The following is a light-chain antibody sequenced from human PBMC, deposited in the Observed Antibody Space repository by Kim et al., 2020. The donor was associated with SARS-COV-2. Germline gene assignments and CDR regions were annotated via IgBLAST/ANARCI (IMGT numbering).Light chain of an antibody. CDR3: RQSYSTPYT. CDR1: QSISSY. CDR2: AAS. J-gene: IGKJ2*01. Sequence: SASVGDRVTITCRASQSISSYLNWYQQKPGKAPKLLIYAASSLQSGVPSRFSGRGSGTDFTLTISSLQPEDFATYYCRQSYSTPYTFGQGTKLEI. V-gene: IGKV1-39*01.